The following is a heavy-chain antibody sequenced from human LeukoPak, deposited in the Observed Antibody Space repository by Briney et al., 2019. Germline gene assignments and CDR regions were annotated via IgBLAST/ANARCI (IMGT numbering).Heavy chain of an antibody. CDR2: INHSGST. CDR3: ARRERSGYYRD. CDR1: GGSFSGYY. D-gene: IGHD3-3*01. V-gene: IGHV4-34*01. Sequence: SETLSLTCAVYGGSFSGYYWSWIRQPPGKGLEWIGEINHSGSTNYNPSLKSRVTISVDTSRNQFSLKLSSVTAADTAVYYCARRERSGYYRDWGQGTLVTVSS. J-gene: IGHJ4*02.